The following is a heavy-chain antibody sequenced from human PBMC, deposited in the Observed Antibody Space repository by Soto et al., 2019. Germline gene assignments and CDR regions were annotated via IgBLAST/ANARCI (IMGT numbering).Heavy chain of an antibody. CDR2: ISTYNGHT. CDR3: AREWQQRGQGDYFYYGMDV. D-gene: IGHD6-13*01. J-gene: IGHJ6*02. CDR1: GYTLTSYG. Sequence: QAQLVQSGTEVKKPGASVKVSCKASGYTLTSYGISWVRQAPGQGLEWMGWISTYNGHTHYAQKVQGRVTIPTDTSTSTADIELRSLSSDDTAVYYWAREWQQRGQGDYFYYGMDVWGQGTTVTV. V-gene: IGHV1-18*01.